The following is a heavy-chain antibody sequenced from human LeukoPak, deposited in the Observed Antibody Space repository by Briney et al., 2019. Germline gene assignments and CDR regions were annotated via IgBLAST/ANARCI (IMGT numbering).Heavy chain of an antibody. J-gene: IGHJ4*02. V-gene: IGHV4-59*01. CDR2: IYYSGST. CDR1: GGSISSYY. Sequence: SETLSLTCTVSGGSISSYYWSWIRQPPGKGLEWIGYIYYSGSTNYNPSLKSRVTISVDTSKNQFSLKLSPVTAADTAVYYCARAVWTGTTNYFDYWGQGTLVTVSS. CDR3: ARAVWTGTTNYFDY. D-gene: IGHD1-7*01.